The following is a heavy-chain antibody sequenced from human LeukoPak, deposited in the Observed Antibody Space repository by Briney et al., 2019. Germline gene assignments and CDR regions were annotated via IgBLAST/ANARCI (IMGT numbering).Heavy chain of an antibody. D-gene: IGHD2-2*01. V-gene: IGHV3-21*01. Sequence: GGSLRLSCAASEFSFNTYAMNWVRQAPGKGLEWVSSIDIGGFISYTESLKGRFTISRDNAKNSLYLQMNSLRAEDTAVYYCGTAAMTNYWGQGTLVTVSS. CDR1: EFSFNTYA. CDR3: GTAAMTNY. CDR2: IDIGGFI. J-gene: IGHJ4*02.